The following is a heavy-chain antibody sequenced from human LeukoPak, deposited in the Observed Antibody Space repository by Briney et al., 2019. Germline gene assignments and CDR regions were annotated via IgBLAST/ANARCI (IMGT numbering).Heavy chain of an antibody. CDR3: VSGPDGASY. CDR1: GFTFSDSY. Sequence: KTGGSLRLSCAASGFTFSDSYMSWIRQAPGKGLEWVSYISSGGSTIYYADFVKGRFTISRDNAKNTLFLEMNSLRGDDTAVYYCVSGPDGASYWGQGTLVTVSS. J-gene: IGHJ4*02. D-gene: IGHD3-10*01. CDR2: ISSGGSTI. V-gene: IGHV3-11*04.